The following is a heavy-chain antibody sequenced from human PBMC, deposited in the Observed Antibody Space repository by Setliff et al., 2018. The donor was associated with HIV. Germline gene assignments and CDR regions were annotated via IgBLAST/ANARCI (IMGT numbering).Heavy chain of an antibody. J-gene: IGHJ6*03. V-gene: IGHV4-34*01. CDR1: GGSFSGYY. Sequence: SETLSLTCAVYGGSFSGYYRFWIRQPPGKGLEWIGEINHSGSTNYNPSLKSRVTISVDTSKDQFSLKLSSVTAADTAVYYCARGPRYGSGNYYYNYYYMDVWGKGTTVTVSS. D-gene: IGHD3-10*01. CDR2: INHSGST. CDR3: ARGPRYGSGNYYYNYYYMDV.